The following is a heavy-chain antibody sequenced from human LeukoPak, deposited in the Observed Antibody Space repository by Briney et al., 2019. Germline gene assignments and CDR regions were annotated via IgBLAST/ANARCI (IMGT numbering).Heavy chain of an antibody. J-gene: IGHJ3*02. D-gene: IGHD2-15*01. CDR1: GGTFSSYA. Sequence: ASVKVSCKASGGTFSSYAISWVRQAPGQGLEWMGGIIPIFGTANYAQKFQGRVTITADKSTSTAYMELSGLRSEDTAVYYCARVAVEAFGIWGQGTMVTVSS. CDR2: IIPIFGTA. CDR3: ARVAVEAFGI. V-gene: IGHV1-69*06.